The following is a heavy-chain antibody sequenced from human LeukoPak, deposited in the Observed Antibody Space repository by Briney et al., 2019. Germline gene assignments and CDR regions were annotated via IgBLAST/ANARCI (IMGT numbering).Heavy chain of an antibody. CDR1: GFTFSSYD. CDR2: IRYDGSNK. CDR3: AREGEYYSESGNLVDASDV. Sequence: GGSLRLSCAASGFTFSSYDMNWVRQAPGKGLEWLAFIRYDGSNKYYADSVKGRFTISRDNSKNTLYLQMNSLRAEDTAVYYCAREGEYYSESGNLVDASDVWGQGTMVTVTA. J-gene: IGHJ3*01. V-gene: IGHV3-30*02. D-gene: IGHD3-10*01.